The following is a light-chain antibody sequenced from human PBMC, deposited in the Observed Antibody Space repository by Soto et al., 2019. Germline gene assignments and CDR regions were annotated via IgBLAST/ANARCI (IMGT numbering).Light chain of an antibody. J-gene: IGLJ2*01. CDR2: DVS. CDR1: SSDVGGYNY. Sequence: QSVLTQPASVSASPGQSITISCTGTSSDVGGYNYVSWYQQYPGTAPKLMIHDVSIRPSGVSDRFTGSKSGNTASLSISGLHAEDEADYYCSSYTSSTTLVVFGGGTKLTVL. CDR3: SSYTSSTTLVV. V-gene: IGLV2-14*01.